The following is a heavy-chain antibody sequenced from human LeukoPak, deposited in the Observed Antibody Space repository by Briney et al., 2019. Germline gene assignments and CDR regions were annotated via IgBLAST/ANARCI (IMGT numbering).Heavy chain of an antibody. D-gene: IGHD3-10*01. V-gene: IGHV1-18*01. CDR2: ISAYNGNT. J-gene: IGHJ4*02. CDR3: ATAGPKDYYGSGTFDY. Sequence: ASVKVSCKASGYTFTSYGISWVRQAPGQGLEWMGWISAYNGNTNYAQKLQGRVTMTTDTSTSTAYMELRSLRSEDTAVYYCATAGPKDYYGSGTFDYWGQGTLVTVSS. CDR1: GYTFTSYG.